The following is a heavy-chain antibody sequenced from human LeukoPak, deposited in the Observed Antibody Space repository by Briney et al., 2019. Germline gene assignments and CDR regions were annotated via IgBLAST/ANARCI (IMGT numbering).Heavy chain of an antibody. CDR3: ARAYDSSGYYYYPFDN. Sequence: SETLSLTCTVSGASISNSGYYWNWIRQPPGKGLEWIGYIYYSGNTYYNPSLKSRLTISIDTSKNQFSLKLSSVTAADTAVYYCARAYDSSGYYYYPFDNWGQGTLVTVSS. J-gene: IGHJ4*02. CDR1: GASISNSGYY. V-gene: IGHV4-31*03. D-gene: IGHD3-22*01. CDR2: IYYSGNT.